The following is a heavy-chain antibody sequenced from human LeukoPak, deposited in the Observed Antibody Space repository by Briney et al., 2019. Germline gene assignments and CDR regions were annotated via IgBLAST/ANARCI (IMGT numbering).Heavy chain of an antibody. J-gene: IGHJ4*02. CDR2: IIPILGIA. CDR3: VSGCGGDCYTLDY. CDR1: GGTFSSYA. Sequence: SVKVSCKASGGTFSSYAISWVRQAPGQGLEWMGRIIPILGIANYAQKFQGRVTITADKSTSTAYMELSSLRSEDTAVYYCVSGCGGDCYTLDYWGQGTLVTVSP. V-gene: IGHV1-69*04. D-gene: IGHD2-21*02.